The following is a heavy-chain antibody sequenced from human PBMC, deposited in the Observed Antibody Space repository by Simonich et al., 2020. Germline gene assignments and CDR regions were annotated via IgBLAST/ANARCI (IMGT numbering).Heavy chain of an antibody. CDR3: ARSLGYYYYYYGMDV. V-gene: IGHV4-59*08. CDR2: MYYSGST. D-gene: IGHD1-26*01. J-gene: IGHJ6*02. CDR1: GGSISSYY. Sequence: QVQLQESGPGLVKPSETLSLTCTVSGGSISSYYWSWIRQPPGKGLEWIGNMYYSGSTNSNPSLKSRVTISVDTSKNQFSLKLSSVTAADTAVYYCARSLGYYYYYYGMDVWGQGTTVTVSS.